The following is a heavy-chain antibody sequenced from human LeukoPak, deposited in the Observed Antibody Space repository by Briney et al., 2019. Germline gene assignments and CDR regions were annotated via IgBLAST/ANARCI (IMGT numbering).Heavy chain of an antibody. CDR3: AGLDCGGDCYPDY. J-gene: IGHJ4*02. CDR2: IIPIFHTT. D-gene: IGHD2-21*02. V-gene: IGHV1-69*05. Sequence: SVKASCKASGGTFSSYAINWVRQAPGQGLEWMGRIIPIFHTTNYAQKFQGRVTITTDESTSTAYMELSSLRSEDTAVYYCAGLDCGGDCYPDYWGQGTLVTVSS. CDR1: GGTFSSYA.